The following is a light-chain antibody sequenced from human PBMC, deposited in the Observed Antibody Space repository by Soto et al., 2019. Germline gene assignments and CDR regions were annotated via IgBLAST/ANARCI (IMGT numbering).Light chain of an antibody. Sequence: EIVLTQSPGTLSLSPGERATLSCRASQSVKSNYLAWYQQKPGQPPTLLIHLTSTRATGIPDRFSGSGSGTDFPLTITRLEPDDFAVYSSQQYGDSLSFGGGTTVEIK. V-gene: IGKV3-20*01. CDR1: QSVKSNY. CDR3: QQYGDSLS. J-gene: IGKJ4*01. CDR2: LTS.